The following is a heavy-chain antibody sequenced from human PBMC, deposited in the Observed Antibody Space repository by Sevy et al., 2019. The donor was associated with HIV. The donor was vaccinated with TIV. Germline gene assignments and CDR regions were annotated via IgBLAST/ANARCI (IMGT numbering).Heavy chain of an antibody. CDR3: ARDPQYSSGWLFDY. D-gene: IGHD6-19*01. V-gene: IGHV3-48*01. CDR2: ISSSSSTI. Sequence: GGSLRLSCAASGFTFSTYSMNWVRQAPGKGLEWVSYISSSSSTIYYADSVKGRFTISRDNAKNSLSLQMNSLRAEDTAVYYCARDPQYSSGWLFDYWGQGTLVTVSS. J-gene: IGHJ4*02. CDR1: GFTFSTYS.